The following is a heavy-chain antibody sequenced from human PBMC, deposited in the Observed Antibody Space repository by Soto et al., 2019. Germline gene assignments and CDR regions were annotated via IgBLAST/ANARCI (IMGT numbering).Heavy chain of an antibody. CDR2: IYYSGST. D-gene: IGHD3-16*01. J-gene: IGHJ3*02. CDR3: ARPKLITFGGVGAFDI. Sequence: SETLSLTCTVSGGSISSSSYYWGWIRQPPGKGLEWIGSIYYSGSTYYNPSLKSRVTISVDTSKNQFSLKLSSVTAADTAVYYCARPKLITFGGVGAFDIWGQGTMVTVSS. CDR1: GGSISSSSYY. V-gene: IGHV4-39*01.